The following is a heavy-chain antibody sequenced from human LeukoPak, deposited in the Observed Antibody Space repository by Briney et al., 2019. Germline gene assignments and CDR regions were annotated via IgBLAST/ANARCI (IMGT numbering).Heavy chain of an antibody. D-gene: IGHD2-15*01. Sequence: TGGSLRLSCAASGFTVSSNYMSWVRQAPGKGLEWVSVIYSGGSTYYADSVKGLFTISRDNSKNTLYLQMNSLRPEDTAVYYCARDGRYCSGGSCYSDAFDIWVQGTMVTVSS. CDR2: IYSGGST. V-gene: IGHV3-53*01. CDR3: ARDGRYCSGGSCYSDAFDI. CDR1: GFTVSSNY. J-gene: IGHJ3*02.